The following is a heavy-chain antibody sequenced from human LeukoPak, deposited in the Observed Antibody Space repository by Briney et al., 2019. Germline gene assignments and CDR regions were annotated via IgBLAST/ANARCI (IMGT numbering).Heavy chain of an antibody. CDR2: ISSDSNTI. V-gene: IGHV3-48*01. D-gene: IGHD4-17*01. Sequence: GGSLRLSCAASGFIISSYSMNWVRQAPGKGLEWVSYISSDSNTIYYADSVKGRFTISRDNAKNSLYLQMNSLRAEDTAVYYCARGLYGDHGGYWGQGTLVTVSS. CDR3: ARGLYGDHGGY. CDR1: GFIISSYS. J-gene: IGHJ4*02.